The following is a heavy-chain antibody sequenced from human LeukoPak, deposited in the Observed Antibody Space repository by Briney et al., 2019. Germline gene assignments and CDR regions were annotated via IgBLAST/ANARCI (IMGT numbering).Heavy chain of an antibody. CDR3: ARVEGSGYYLGYYYMDV. CDR2: IIPIFGTA. CDR1: GGTFSSYA. Sequence: SVKVSCKASGGTFSSYAISWVRQAPGQGLEWMGGIIPIFGTANYAQKFQGRVTITADKSTSTAYMELSSLRSEDTAVYYCARVEGSGYYLGYYYMDVWGKGTTVTVSS. D-gene: IGHD3-22*01. J-gene: IGHJ6*03. V-gene: IGHV1-69*06.